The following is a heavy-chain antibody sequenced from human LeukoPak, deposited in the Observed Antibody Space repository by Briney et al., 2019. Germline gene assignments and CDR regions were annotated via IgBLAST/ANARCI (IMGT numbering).Heavy chain of an antibody. CDR1: GGSISSGGYS. D-gene: IGHD3-22*01. CDR3: AANLRDYYDSSLNWFDV. CDR2: IYHSGST. Sequence: SETLSLTCAVSGGSISSGGYSWSWIRQPSGKGLEWIGYIYHSGSTYYNPSLKSRVTISVDRSNNQFSLKLSSVSAADTAVYYCAANLRDYYDSSLNWFDVWGQGTLVSVSS. J-gene: IGHJ5*02. V-gene: IGHV4-30-2*01.